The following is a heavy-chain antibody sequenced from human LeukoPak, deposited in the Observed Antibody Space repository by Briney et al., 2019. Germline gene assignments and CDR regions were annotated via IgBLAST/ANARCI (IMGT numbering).Heavy chain of an antibody. CDR1: GFTFSNYG. CDR3: AKDRRTYSGYERWFDP. J-gene: IGHJ5*02. Sequence: GRSLRLFCAASGFTFSNYGMNWVRPAPGEGLEWVAVISYDGTYKYYADSVKGRFTISRDSSTNTVYLQMNSLRAEDTAVYHCAKDRRTYSGYERWFDPWGQGTLVTVSS. D-gene: IGHD5-12*01. CDR2: ISYDGTYK. V-gene: IGHV3-30*18.